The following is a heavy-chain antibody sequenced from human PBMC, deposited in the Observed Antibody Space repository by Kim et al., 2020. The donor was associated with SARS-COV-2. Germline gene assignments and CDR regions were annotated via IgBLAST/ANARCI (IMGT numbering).Heavy chain of an antibody. CDR2: ISAYNGNT. CDR1: GYTFTSYG. J-gene: IGHJ4*02. Sequence: ASVKVSCKASGYTFTSYGISWVRQAPGQGLEWMGWISAYNGNTNYAQKLQGRVTMTTDTSTSTAYMELRSLRSDDTAVYYCASADYYGSGSYYKGLDYWGQGTLVTVSS. D-gene: IGHD3-10*01. CDR3: ASADYYGSGSYYKGLDY. V-gene: IGHV1-18*01.